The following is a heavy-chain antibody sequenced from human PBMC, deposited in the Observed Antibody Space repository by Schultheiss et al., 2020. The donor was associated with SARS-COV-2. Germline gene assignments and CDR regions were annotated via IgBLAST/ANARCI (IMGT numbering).Heavy chain of an antibody. CDR2: ISSSSSYI. CDR3: ATGTHQNLRYSNYGMDV. Sequence: GGSLRLSCAASGFTFSSYSMNWVRQAPGKGLEWVSSISSSSSYIYYADSVKGRFTISRDNAKNSLYLQMNSLRDEDTAVYYCATGTHQNLRYSNYGMDVWGQGTTVTVSS. V-gene: IGHV3-21*01. CDR1: GFTFSSYS. D-gene: IGHD2-2*01. J-gene: IGHJ6*02.